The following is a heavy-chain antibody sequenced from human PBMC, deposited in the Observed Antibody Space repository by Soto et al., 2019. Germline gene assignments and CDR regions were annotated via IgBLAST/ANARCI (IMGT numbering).Heavy chain of an antibody. CDR3: ARDQTPPGGMDV. J-gene: IGHJ6*02. Sequence: ASLKVSCKASGYTFTSYGIRWVLQAPGRGLEWMGWSSAYNGNTNYAQKLQSRVTMTTDTSTSTAYMELRSLRSGDTAVYYCARDQTPPGGMDVWGQGTTVTVSS. CDR1: GYTFTSYG. V-gene: IGHV1-18*01. CDR2: SSAYNGNT.